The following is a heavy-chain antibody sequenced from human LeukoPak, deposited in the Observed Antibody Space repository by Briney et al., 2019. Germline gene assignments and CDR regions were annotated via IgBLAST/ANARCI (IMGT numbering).Heavy chain of an antibody. Sequence: GASVKVSCKASGGTFSSYAISWVRQAPGQGLEWMGGIIPIFGTANHAQKFQGRVTITADESTSTAYMELSSLRSEDTAVYYCARVPPPYYYGSGSYYPNDAFDIWGQGTMVTVSS. D-gene: IGHD3-10*01. CDR1: GGTFSSYA. CDR3: ARVPPPYYYGSGSYYPNDAFDI. V-gene: IGHV1-69*13. CDR2: IIPIFGTA. J-gene: IGHJ3*02.